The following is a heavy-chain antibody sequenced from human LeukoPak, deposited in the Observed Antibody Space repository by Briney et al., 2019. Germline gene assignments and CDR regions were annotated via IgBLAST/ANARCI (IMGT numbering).Heavy chain of an antibody. Sequence: VPGQLNERMGIINPSGGSTSYAQKFQGRVTMTRDTSTSTVYMELSSLRSEDTAVYYCARAGVVVVAATHGRYYYGMDVWGQGTTVTISS. J-gene: IGHJ6*01. CDR2: INPSGGST. V-gene: IGHV1-46*01. D-gene: IGHD2-15*01. CDR3: ARAGVVVVAATHGRYYYGMDV.